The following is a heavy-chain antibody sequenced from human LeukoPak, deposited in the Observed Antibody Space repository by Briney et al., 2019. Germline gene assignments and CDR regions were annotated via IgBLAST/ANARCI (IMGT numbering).Heavy chain of an antibody. CDR1: GGSISSGGYY. Sequence: SETLSLTCTVSGGSISSGGYYWSWIRQPPGKGLEWIGEINHSGSTNYNPSLKSRVTISVDTSKNQFSLKLSSVTAADTAVYYCARGIAALKRSLTSWGQGTLVTVSS. CDR2: INHSGST. CDR3: ARGIAALKRSLTS. J-gene: IGHJ4*02. V-gene: IGHV4-39*07. D-gene: IGHD6-6*01.